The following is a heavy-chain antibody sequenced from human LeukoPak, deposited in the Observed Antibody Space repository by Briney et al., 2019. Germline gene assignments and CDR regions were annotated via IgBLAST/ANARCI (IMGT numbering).Heavy chain of an antibody. CDR3: ARVDYRDLYYFDY. CDR1: GGSISSGGYY. CDR2: IYYSGSN. Sequence: PSQTLSLTCTVSGGSISSGGYYWSWIRQHPGKGLEWIGYIYYSGSNYYNPSLKSRVTMSVDTSKNQFSLKLSSVTAADTAVYYCARVDYRDLYYFDYWGQGTLVTVSS. D-gene: IGHD4-17*01. J-gene: IGHJ4*02. V-gene: IGHV4-31*03.